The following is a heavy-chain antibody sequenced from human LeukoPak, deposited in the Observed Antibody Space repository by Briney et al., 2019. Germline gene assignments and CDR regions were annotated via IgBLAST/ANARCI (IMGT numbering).Heavy chain of an antibody. CDR1: PESSRGYS. CDR2: INHSGTT. V-gene: IGHV4-34*01. J-gene: IGHJ2*01. D-gene: IGHD3-22*01. CDR3: ARGRISVIVPPYWYFDL. Sequence: PSETLSPTCPVYPESSRGYSWSWFRQPPGKGLNGMGEINHSGTTNYNPSLKSRVTISVDTSKNQFSLKLSSVTAADTSVYYCARGRISVIVPPYWYFDLWGRGTLVTVSS.